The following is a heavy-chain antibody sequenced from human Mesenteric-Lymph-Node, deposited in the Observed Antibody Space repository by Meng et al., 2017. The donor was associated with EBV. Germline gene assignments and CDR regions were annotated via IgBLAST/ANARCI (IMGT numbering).Heavy chain of an antibody. V-gene: IGHV1-18*01. D-gene: IGHD3-22*01. CDR1: GYTFTGYG. Sequence: QVHLLESVAEVMKPGALVKVSCRVSGYTFTGYGITWVRQAPGQGLECMGWIRGYNGDTKYARNFQGRVTMTTDTSTSTAYMELRSLRSDDTAVYYCARAYNSGYLMGWLDPWGQGTLVTVSS. CDR2: IRGYNGDT. CDR3: ARAYNSGYLMGWLDP. J-gene: IGHJ5*02.